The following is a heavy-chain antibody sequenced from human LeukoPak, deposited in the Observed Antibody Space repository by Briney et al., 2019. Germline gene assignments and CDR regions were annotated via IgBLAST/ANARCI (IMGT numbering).Heavy chain of an antibody. CDR2: ISSSGSTI. J-gene: IGHJ3*02. D-gene: IGHD3-10*01. CDR3: ESLIPMVRGDWDAFDI. Sequence: GGSLRLSCAASGFTFSDYYMSWIRQAPGKGLEWVSYISSSGSTIYYADSVKGRFTISRDNAKNSLYLQMNSLRAEDTAVYYCESLIPMVRGDWDAFDIWGQGTMVTVSS. V-gene: IGHV3-11*04. CDR1: GFTFSDYY.